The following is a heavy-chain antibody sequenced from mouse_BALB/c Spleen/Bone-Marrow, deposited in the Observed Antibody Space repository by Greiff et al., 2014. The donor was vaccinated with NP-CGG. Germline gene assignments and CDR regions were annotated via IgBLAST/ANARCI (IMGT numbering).Heavy chain of an antibody. CDR3: ASYRYAWYFDV. V-gene: IGHV14-3*02. CDR2: IDPANGNT. CDR1: GFNIKDTY. D-gene: IGHD2-14*01. Sequence: VQLQQSGAELVKPGAPVKLSCTASGFNIKDTYMHWVKQRPEQGLEWIGRIDPANGNTKYDPKFQGKATITADTSSNTAYLQLSSLTSEDTAVYYGASYRYAWYFDVWGAGTTVTVSS. J-gene: IGHJ1*01.